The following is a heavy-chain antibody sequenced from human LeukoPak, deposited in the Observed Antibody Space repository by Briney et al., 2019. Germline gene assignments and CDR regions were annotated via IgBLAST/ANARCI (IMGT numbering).Heavy chain of an antibody. CDR3: ARDPERYLRTGHYDY. CDR2: IDYDGSHI. J-gene: IGHJ4*02. V-gene: IGHV3-21*01. Sequence: GGSLRLSCAGSGFTFITSAMNWVRQVPGKGLEWVSSIDYDGSHIYYSASVKGRFSISRDNARDSVYLQMDSLRAEDTAVYYCARDPERYLRTGHYDYWGQGTLVIVSS. CDR1: GFTFITSA. D-gene: IGHD3-10*02.